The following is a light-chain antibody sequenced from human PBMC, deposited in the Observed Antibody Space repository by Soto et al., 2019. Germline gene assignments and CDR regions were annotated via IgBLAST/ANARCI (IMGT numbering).Light chain of an antibody. V-gene: IGLV2-14*03. J-gene: IGLJ1*01. CDR3: SSYTSSSTLSTYV. Sequence: QSVLTQPASVSGSPGQSITISCTGTSSDVGGYNYVSWYQHHPGKAPKLMNYDDSNRPSGVSNRFSGHKSGNTASLIISGLQAEDEDDYYCSSYTSSSTLSTYVFGTGTKVTVL. CDR1: SSDVGGYNY. CDR2: DDS.